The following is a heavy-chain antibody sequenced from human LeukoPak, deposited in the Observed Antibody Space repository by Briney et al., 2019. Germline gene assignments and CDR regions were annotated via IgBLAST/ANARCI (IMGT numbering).Heavy chain of an antibody. CDR3: ARERGYGDYVDY. J-gene: IGHJ4*02. Sequence: PSETLSLTCTVSGGSISSGGYYWSWIRQHPGKGLEWIGYIYYGGSTYYNPSLKSRVTISVDTSKNQFSLKLSSVTAADTAVYYCARERGYGDYVDYWGQGTLVTVSS. D-gene: IGHD4-17*01. CDR1: GGSISSGGYY. CDR2: IYYGGST. V-gene: IGHV4-31*03.